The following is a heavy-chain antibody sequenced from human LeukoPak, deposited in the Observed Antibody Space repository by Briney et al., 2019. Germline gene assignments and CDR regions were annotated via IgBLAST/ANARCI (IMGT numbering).Heavy chain of an antibody. CDR3: ARSFLYSWFDP. V-gene: IGHV4-59*11. J-gene: IGHJ5*02. CDR1: GGSISSHY. CDR2: IYYSGST. Sequence: SETLSLTCTVSGGSISSHYWSWIRQPPGKGLEWIGYIYYSGSTNYNPSLESRVTISVDTSKNQFSLKLSSVTAADTAVYYCARSFLYSWFDPWGQGTLVTVSS.